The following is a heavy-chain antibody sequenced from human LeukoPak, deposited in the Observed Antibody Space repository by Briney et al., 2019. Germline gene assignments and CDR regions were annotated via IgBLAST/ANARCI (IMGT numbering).Heavy chain of an antibody. CDR1: GGSTSSSNYY. CDR3: ASNYYDSLVPFDY. Sequence: TSETLSLTCTVSGGSTSSSNYYWGWIRQPPGKGLEWIGGIHYSGNTYYNPSLKSRVTISIDTSKNQFSLKLSSVTAADTAVYYCASNYYDSLVPFDYWGQGTLVTVSS. V-gene: IGHV4-39*01. D-gene: IGHD3-22*01. CDR2: IHYSGNT. J-gene: IGHJ4*02.